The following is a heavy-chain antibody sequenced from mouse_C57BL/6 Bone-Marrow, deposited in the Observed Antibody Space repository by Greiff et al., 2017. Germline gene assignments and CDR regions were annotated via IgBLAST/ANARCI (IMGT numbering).Heavy chain of an antibody. Sequence: QVQLQQSGAELARPGASVKLSCKASGYTFTSYGISWVKQRPGQGLEWIGEIYPRSGNTYYNEKFKGKATLTADKSSSTAYMELRSLTSEDSAVYFCARKTYYSNYVKGFDYWGQGTTLTVSS. V-gene: IGHV1-81*01. CDR2: IYPRSGNT. CDR3: ARKTYYSNYVKGFDY. CDR1: GYTFTSYG. D-gene: IGHD2-5*01. J-gene: IGHJ2*01.